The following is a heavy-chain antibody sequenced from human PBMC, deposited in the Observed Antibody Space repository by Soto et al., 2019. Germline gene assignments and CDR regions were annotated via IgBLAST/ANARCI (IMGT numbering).Heavy chain of an antibody. V-gene: IGHV4-4*07. CDR3: ARWAVGYCSGGSCYSSWFDP. CDR2: IYTSGST. Sequence: QVQLQESGPGLVKPSETLSLTCTVSGGSISSYYWSWIRQPAGKGLEWIGRIYTSGSTNYNPSLTSRVTMSVDTSKNQFSLKLSSVTAADTAVYYCARWAVGYCSGGSCYSSWFDPWGQGTLVTVSS. CDR1: GGSISSYY. J-gene: IGHJ5*02. D-gene: IGHD2-15*01.